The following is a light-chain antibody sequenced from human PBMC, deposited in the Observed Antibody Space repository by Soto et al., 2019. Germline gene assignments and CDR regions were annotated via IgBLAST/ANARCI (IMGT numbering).Light chain of an antibody. Sequence: QSVLTQPASVSGSPGQSITISCTGTNSDVGSYTLVSWYQQYPGKAPKLMIYEGSKRPPGVSNRFSGSRSGNTASLTISGLQAEDEADYYCCSYATSSTFLIVFGGATKLTVL. CDR1: NSDVGSYTL. CDR3: CSYATSSTFLIV. J-gene: IGLJ1*01. V-gene: IGLV2-23*03. CDR2: EGS.